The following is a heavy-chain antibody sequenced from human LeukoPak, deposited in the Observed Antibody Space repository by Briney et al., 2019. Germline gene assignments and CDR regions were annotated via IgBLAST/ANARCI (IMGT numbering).Heavy chain of an antibody. CDR1: GGSISSSSYY. V-gene: IGHV4-39*01. CDR2: IYYSGST. J-gene: IGHJ4*02. Sequence: SETLSLTCTVSGGSISSSSYYWGWIRQPPGKGLEWIGSIYYSGSTYYNPSLKSRVTISVDTSKNQFSLKLSSVTAADTAVYYCARRYYYDSSGKFDYWGQGTLVTVSS. CDR3: ARRYYYDSSGKFDY. D-gene: IGHD3-22*01.